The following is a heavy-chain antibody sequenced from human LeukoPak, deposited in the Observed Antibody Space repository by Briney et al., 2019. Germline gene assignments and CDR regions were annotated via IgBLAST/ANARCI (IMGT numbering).Heavy chain of an antibody. CDR1: GFTFSSYG. CDR2: ISYDGSNK. Sequence: GRSLRLSCAASGFTFSSYGMHWVRQAPGKGLEWVAVISYDGSNKYYADSVKGRFTISRDNSKSTVYLQMNSLRAEDTALYYCAKVGEDQGPDYWGQGTLVTVSS. V-gene: IGHV3-30*18. CDR3: AKVGEDQGPDY. J-gene: IGHJ4*02. D-gene: IGHD2-2*01.